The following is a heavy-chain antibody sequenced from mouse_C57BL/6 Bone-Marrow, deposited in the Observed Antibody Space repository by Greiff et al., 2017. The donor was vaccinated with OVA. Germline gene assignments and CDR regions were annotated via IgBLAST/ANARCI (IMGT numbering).Heavy chain of an antibody. CDR1: GYTFTSYW. CDR2: INPSYGGT. Sequence: QVQLQQPGTELVKPGASVKLSCKASGYTFTSYWMHWVKQRPGKGLEWIGNINPSYGGTNYNEKFKSKATLTVDKSSSTAYMQRSSLTSEDSAVYYCARGWYGSSYHVDYWGQGTTLTVSS. J-gene: IGHJ2*01. CDR3: ARGWYGSSYHVDY. D-gene: IGHD1-1*01. V-gene: IGHV1-53*01.